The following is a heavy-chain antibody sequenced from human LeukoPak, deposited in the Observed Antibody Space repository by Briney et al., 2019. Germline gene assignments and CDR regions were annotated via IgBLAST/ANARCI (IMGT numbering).Heavy chain of an antibody. J-gene: IGHJ5*02. CDR2: INPSGTGT. CDR1: GYTFIGNY. V-gene: IGHV1-46*01. D-gene: IGHD5-24*01. Sequence: GASVKVSCKASGYTFIGNYMHWVRQAPGQGLEWMGVINPSGTGTSYAQKFQGRVTMTRDTSTSTLYMELSSLRSEDTAFYYCATDHSMADTAWWFDPWGQGTLVTVSS. CDR3: ATDHSMADTAWWFDP.